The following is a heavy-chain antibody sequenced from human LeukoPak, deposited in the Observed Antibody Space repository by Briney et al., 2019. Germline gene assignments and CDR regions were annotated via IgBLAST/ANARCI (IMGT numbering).Heavy chain of an antibody. V-gene: IGHV4-39*01. J-gene: IGHJ3*02. D-gene: IGHD5/OR15-5a*01. Sequence: PSETLSLTCTVSGGSISSSSYYWGWIRQPPGKGLEWIGSIYYSGSTYYNPSLKSRVTISVDTSKNQFSLKLSSVTAADTAMYYCARHLPRGGDAFDIWGQGTMVTVSS. CDR1: GGSISSSSYY. CDR2: IYYSGST. CDR3: ARHLPRGGDAFDI.